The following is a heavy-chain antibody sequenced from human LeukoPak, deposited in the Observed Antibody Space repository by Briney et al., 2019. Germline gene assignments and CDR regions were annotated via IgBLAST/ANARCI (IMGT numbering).Heavy chain of an antibody. D-gene: IGHD3-10*01. Sequence: ASVKVSCKASGYTFTSYGISWVRQAPGQGLEWMGWISAYNGNTNYAQKLQGRVTMTTDTSTSTAYMELRSLRSDDTAVYYCARRGRLTYYYGSGSFPFDYWGQGTLVTVSS. J-gene: IGHJ4*02. V-gene: IGHV1-18*01. CDR2: ISAYNGNT. CDR3: ARRGRLTYYYGSGSFPFDY. CDR1: GYTFTSYG.